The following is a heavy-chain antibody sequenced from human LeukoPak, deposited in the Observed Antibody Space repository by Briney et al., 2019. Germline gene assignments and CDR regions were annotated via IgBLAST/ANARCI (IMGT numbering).Heavy chain of an antibody. V-gene: IGHV1-58*02. CDR3: AADRYDSSGYYHFDY. D-gene: IGHD3-22*01. CDR2: IVVGGGNT. J-gene: IGHJ4*02. CDR1: GFTFTSSA. Sequence: ASVKVSCKASGFTFTSSAMQWVRQARGQRLEWIGWIVVGGGNTNYARKFQERVTITRDMSTSTAYMELSSLRSEDTAVYYCAADRYDSSGYYHFDYWGQGTLVTVSS.